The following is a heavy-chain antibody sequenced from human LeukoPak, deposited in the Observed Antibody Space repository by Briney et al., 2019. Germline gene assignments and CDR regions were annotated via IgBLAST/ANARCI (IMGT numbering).Heavy chain of an antibody. CDR2: INGRGDST. Sequence: GGSLRLSCAASGFSFSSYALSWVRQAPGKGLEWVSGINGRGDSTVYADSVKGRFTISRDNSKNTLYLQMNSLRVEDTAVYYCARDDHPRTYSGYDGKRAFDIWGQGTMVTVSS. D-gene: IGHD5-12*01. V-gene: IGHV3-23*01. CDR3: ARDDHPRTYSGYDGKRAFDI. J-gene: IGHJ3*02. CDR1: GFSFSSYA.